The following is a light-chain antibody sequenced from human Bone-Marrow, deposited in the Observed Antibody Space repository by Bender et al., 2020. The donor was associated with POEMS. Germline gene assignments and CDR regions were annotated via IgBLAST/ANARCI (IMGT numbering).Light chain of an antibody. Sequence: QSALTQPASVSGSPGQSITISCTGTRSDVGTYNFVSWYQQHPGKAPKLMIYEVTERPSGVSNRFSGSKSGDTASLTVSGLQTEDEADYYCSSYTGSSTVFGGGTKLTVL. CDR3: SSYTGSSTV. CDR2: EVT. CDR1: RSDVGTYNF. J-gene: IGLJ2*01. V-gene: IGLV2-14*02.